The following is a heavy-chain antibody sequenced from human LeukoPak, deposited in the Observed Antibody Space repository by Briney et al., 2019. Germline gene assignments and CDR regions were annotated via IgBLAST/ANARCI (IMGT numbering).Heavy chain of an antibody. V-gene: IGHV3-21*01. CDR3: ARDPISADTAIDQFDY. CDR2: ISSSSSYI. J-gene: IGHJ4*02. Sequence: GGSLRLSCAASGFTFSSYSMNWVRQALGKGLEWVSSISSSSSYIYYADSVKGRFTISRDNAKNSLYLQMNSLRAEDTAVYYCARDPISADTAIDQFDYWGQGTLVTVSS. CDR1: GFTFSSYS. D-gene: IGHD5-18*01.